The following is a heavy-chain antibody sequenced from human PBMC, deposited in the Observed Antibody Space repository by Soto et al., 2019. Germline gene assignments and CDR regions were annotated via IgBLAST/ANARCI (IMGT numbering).Heavy chain of an antibody. CDR1: GGTFSSYA. V-gene: IGHV1-69*01. Sequence: QVQLVQSGAEVKKPGSSVKVSCKASGGTFSSYAISWVRQAPGPGLEWMGGIIPIFGTANYAQKFQGRVTITADEATSTAYMELSSLRSEDTAVYYCARDVGWLQLWGNWFDPWGQGTLVTVSS. CDR3: ARDVGWLQLWGNWFDP. CDR2: IIPIFGTA. D-gene: IGHD5-18*01. J-gene: IGHJ5*02.